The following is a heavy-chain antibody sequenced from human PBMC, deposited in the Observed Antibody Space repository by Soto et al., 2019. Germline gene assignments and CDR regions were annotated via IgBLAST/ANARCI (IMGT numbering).Heavy chain of an antibody. V-gene: IGHV5-51*01. D-gene: IGHD6-13*01. CDR1: GYSFTSYW. Sequence: GESLKISCKGSGYSFTSYWIGWVRQMPGKGPEWMGIIYPGDSDTRYSPSFQGQVTISADKSISTAYLQWSSLKASDTAMYYCAGRIAAAGTPDYYYYYGMDVWGQGTTVTVSS. J-gene: IGHJ6*02. CDR2: IYPGDSDT. CDR3: AGRIAAAGTPDYYYYYGMDV.